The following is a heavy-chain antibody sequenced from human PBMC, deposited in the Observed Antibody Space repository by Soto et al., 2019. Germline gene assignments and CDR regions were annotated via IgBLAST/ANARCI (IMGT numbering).Heavy chain of an antibody. Sequence: SETLSLTCAVYGGSFSGYYWSWISQPPGKGLEWIGEINHSGSTNYNPSLKSRVTISVDTSKNQFSLKLSSVTAADTAVYYCARAPVIVVVPAAKSRWFDPWGQGTLVTVSS. CDR1: GGSFSGYY. CDR2: INHSGST. D-gene: IGHD2-2*01. CDR3: ARAPVIVVVPAAKSRWFDP. J-gene: IGHJ5*02. V-gene: IGHV4-34*01.